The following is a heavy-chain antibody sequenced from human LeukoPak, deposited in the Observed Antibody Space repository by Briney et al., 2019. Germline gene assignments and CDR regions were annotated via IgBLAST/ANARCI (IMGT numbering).Heavy chain of an antibody. CDR2: ITGSGGNT. Sequence: GGSLRLSCAASGFTFSSYGMSWVRQAPGKGLEWVSAITGSGGNTYYADSVKGRFTISRDNSKNTLCLRMNSLRAEDTALFYCVKDLGGFGSGSYFYNFDYWGQGTLVSVSS. J-gene: IGHJ4*02. CDR1: GFTFSSYG. V-gene: IGHV3-23*01. CDR3: VKDLGGFGSGSYFYNFDY. D-gene: IGHD3-10*01.